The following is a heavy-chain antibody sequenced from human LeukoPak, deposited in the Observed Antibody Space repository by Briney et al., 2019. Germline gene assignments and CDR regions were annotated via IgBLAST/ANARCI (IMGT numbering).Heavy chain of an antibody. J-gene: IGHJ4*02. CDR1: GFTFSSYD. CDR2: IGTAGDT. V-gene: IGHV3-13*04. CDR3: AGLTKVGATLIDY. Sequence: PGGSLRLSCAASGFTFSSYDMHWVRQATGKGLEWVSAIGTAGDTYYPGSVKGRFTISRENAKNSLYLQMNSLRAGDTAVYFCAGLTKVGATLIDYWGQGALVTVSS. D-gene: IGHD1-26*01.